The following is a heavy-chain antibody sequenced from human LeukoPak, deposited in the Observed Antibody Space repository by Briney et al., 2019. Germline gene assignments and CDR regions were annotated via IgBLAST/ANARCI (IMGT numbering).Heavy chain of an antibody. Sequence: ASVKVSCKASGGTFSSYAISWMRQAPGQGLEWMGWISGYNSNTNYAQKFQGRVTMTTDTSTSTAYMELRSLRYDDTAVYHCARNAAASHDYWGQGTLVTVSS. V-gene: IGHV1-18*01. CDR3: ARNAAASHDY. CDR1: GGTFSSYA. CDR2: ISGYNSNT. D-gene: IGHD6-13*01. J-gene: IGHJ4*02.